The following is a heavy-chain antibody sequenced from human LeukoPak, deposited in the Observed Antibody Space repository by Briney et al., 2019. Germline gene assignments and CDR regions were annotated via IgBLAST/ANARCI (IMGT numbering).Heavy chain of an antibody. CDR1: GGSFSGYY. V-gene: IGHV4-34*01. Sequence: SETLSLTCAVYGGSFSGYYWSWIRQPPGKGLEWIGEINHSGSTNYHPSLKSRVTISVDTSKNQFSLKLSSVTAADTAVYYYARHCGGPLPRSYSSGRCPFDPWGQGTLVTVSS. CDR3: ARHCGGPLPRSYSSGRCPFDP. D-gene: IGHD6-19*01. CDR2: INHSGST. J-gene: IGHJ5*02.